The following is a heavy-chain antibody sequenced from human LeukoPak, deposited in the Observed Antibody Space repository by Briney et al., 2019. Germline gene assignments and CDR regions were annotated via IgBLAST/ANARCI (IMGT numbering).Heavy chain of an antibody. J-gene: IGHJ4*02. V-gene: IGHV4-59*08. CDR2: IYYSGST. CDR1: GGSFSGYY. CDR3: ARHVTYCSSTSCYTSGGFDY. Sequence: PSETLSLTCAVYGGSFSGYYWSWIRQPPGKGLEWIGYIYYSGSTNYNPSLKSRVTISVDTSKNQFSLKLSSVTAADTAVYYCARHVTYCSSTSCYTSGGFDYWGQGTLVTVSS. D-gene: IGHD2-2*02.